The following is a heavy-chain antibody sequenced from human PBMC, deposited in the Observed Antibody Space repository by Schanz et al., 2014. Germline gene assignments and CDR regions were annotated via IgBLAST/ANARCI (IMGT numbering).Heavy chain of an antibody. CDR1: GFTFSSYS. Sequence: EVQLVESGGGLVQPGGSLRLSCAASGFTFSSYSMNWVRQAPGKGLEWVSSISSSGSYIHYADSVKGRFTISRDNAKNSLYLQMNSLKTEDTAMYYCARRASCSRIGCPFDSWGQGTLVTVSS. CDR2: ISSSGSYI. J-gene: IGHJ4*02. V-gene: IGHV3-21*04. D-gene: IGHD2-2*01. CDR3: ARRASCSRIGCPFDS.